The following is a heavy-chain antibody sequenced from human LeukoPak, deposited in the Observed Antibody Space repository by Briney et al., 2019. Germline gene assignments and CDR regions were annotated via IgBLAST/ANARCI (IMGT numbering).Heavy chain of an antibody. CDR3: AKGPILLWSSDAFDI. CDR1: GFTFSSYA. J-gene: IGHJ3*02. CDR2: ISGSGGST. Sequence: GGSLRRYGAASGFTFSSYAMSWVRQAPGKGLEWVSAISGSGGSTYYADSVKGRFTISRDNSKNTLYLQMNSLRAEDTAVYYCAKGPILLWSSDAFDIWGQGTMVTDSS. D-gene: IGHD3-10*01. V-gene: IGHV3-23*01.